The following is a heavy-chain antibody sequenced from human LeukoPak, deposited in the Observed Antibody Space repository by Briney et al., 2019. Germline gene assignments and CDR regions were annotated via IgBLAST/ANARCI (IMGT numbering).Heavy chain of an antibody. J-gene: IGHJ4*02. V-gene: IGHV4-39*01. Sequence: TSETLSLTCTVSGGSISSSSYYWGWIRQPPGKGLEWIGGIYYSGSTYYNPSLKSRVTISVDTSKNQFSLKLSSVTAADTAVYYCARVGTTVTDYFGYWGQGTLVTVSS. CDR1: GGSISSSSYY. CDR2: IYYSGST. CDR3: ARVGTTVTDYFGY. D-gene: IGHD4-17*01.